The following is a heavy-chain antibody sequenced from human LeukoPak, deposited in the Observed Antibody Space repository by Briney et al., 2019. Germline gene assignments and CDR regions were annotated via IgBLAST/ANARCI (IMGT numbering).Heavy chain of an antibody. J-gene: IGHJ6*03. CDR2: INHSGST. CDR1: GGSFSDYY. Sequence: SETLSLTCAVYGGSFSDYYWSWIRQPPGKGLEWIGEINHSGSTNYNPSLKSRVTISEDTSKNQFSLKLSSVTAADTAVYYCAKIGYSSSWPPYGYYYYMDVWGKGTTVTVSS. D-gene: IGHD6-13*01. V-gene: IGHV4-34*01. CDR3: AKIGYSSSWPPYGYYYYMDV.